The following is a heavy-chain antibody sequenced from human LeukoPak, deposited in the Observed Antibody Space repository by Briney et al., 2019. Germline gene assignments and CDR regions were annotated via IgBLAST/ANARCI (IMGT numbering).Heavy chain of an antibody. J-gene: IGHJ4*02. V-gene: IGHV3-20*03. CDR2: INWNGGST. CDR3: ARELYGGNSVWDY. D-gene: IGHD4-23*01. Sequence: WVRQPPGKGLEWVSGINWNGGSTGHADSVKGRFTISRDNAKNSLYLQMNSLRAEDTALYYCARELYGGNSVWDYWGQGTLVTVSS.